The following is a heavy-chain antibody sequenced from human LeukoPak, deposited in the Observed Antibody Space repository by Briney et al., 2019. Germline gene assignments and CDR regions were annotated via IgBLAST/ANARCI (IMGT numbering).Heavy chain of an antibody. CDR3: AKDQSSWWELPGH. J-gene: IGHJ4*02. D-gene: IGHD1-26*01. Sequence: PGRSLRLSCAASGFTFSSYAMHWVRQAPGKGLEWVAFIRYDGSNKYYADSVKGRFTISRDNSKNTLYLQMNSLRAEDTAVYYCAKDQSSWWELPGHWGQGTLVTVSS. CDR2: IRYDGSNK. CDR1: GFTFSSYA. V-gene: IGHV3-30*02.